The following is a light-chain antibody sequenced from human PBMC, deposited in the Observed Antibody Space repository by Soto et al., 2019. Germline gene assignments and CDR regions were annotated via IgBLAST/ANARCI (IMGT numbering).Light chain of an antibody. J-gene: IGKJ1*01. CDR1: QSVSSY. V-gene: IGKV3-11*01. CDR2: DAS. Sequence: LSPGERATLSCRASQSVSSYLAWYQQKPGQAPRLLIYDASNRATGIPARFSGSGSGTDFTLTISSLEPEDFAVYYCQQRSNWPPWTFGQGTKVDIK. CDR3: QQRSNWPPWT.